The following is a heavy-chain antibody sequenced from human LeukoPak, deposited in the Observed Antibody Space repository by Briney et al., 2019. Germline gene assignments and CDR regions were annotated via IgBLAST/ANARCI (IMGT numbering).Heavy chain of an antibody. CDR3: ARENSSSWYSSDY. CDR2: IIPILGIA. J-gene: IGHJ4*02. D-gene: IGHD6-13*01. Sequence: SVKVSCKASGGTFSSYTISWVRQAPGQGLEWMGRIIPILGIANYAQKFQGRVTITADKSTSTAYMELSSLSSEDTAVYYCARENSSSWYSSDYWGQGTLVTVSS. V-gene: IGHV1-69*04. CDR1: GGTFSSYT.